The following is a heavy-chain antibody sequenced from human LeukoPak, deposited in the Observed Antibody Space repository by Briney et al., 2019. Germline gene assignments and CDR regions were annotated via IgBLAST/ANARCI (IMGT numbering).Heavy chain of an antibody. V-gene: IGHV3-30*02. J-gene: IGHJ5*02. CDR3: AKDHLIMVRGVTAFWFDP. D-gene: IGHD3-10*01. CDR2: IHYDGYNK. CDR1: GFSFSSSA. Sequence: AGGSLRLSCVASGFSFSSSAMHWVRQAPGKGLDWVSFIHYDGYNKYYADSVKGRFTISRDNSKNTLYLQMNSLRAEDTAVYYCAKDHLIMVRGVTAFWFDPWGQGTLVTVSS.